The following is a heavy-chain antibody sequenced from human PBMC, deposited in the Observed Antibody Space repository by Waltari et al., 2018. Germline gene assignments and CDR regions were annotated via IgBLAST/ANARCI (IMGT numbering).Heavy chain of an antibody. J-gene: IGHJ5*02. D-gene: IGHD5-12*01. CDR1: GFTFSSYW. CDR2: IKQDGSGK. V-gene: IGHV3-7*01. CDR3: ARDRRDGYNSNWFDP. Sequence: EVQLVESGGGLVQPGGSLRLSCAASGFTFSSYWMSWVRQAPGKGLEWVANIKQDGSGKYYVDSVKGRFTISRDNAKNSLYLQMNSLRAEDTAVYYCARDRRDGYNSNWFDPWGQGTLVTVSS.